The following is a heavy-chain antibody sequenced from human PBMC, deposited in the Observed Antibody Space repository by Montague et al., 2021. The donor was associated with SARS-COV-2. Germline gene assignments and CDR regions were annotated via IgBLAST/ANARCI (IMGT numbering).Heavy chain of an antibody. D-gene: IGHD5-12*01. CDR1: GGSISSGSYY. J-gene: IGHJ3*02. V-gene: IGHV4-61*02. Sequence: TLSLTCTVSGGSISSGSYYWSWIRQPAGKGLEWIGRIYSSGSTYYNPSLKSRVTISVDTSKNQFSLKLSSVTAADTAVYYCASVWWLRGAFDIWGQGTLVTVSS. CDR2: IYSSGST. CDR3: ASVWWLRGAFDI.